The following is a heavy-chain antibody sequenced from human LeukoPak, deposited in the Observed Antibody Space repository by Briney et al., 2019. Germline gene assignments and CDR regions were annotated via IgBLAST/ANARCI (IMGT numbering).Heavy chain of an antibody. V-gene: IGHV1-46*03. CDR1: GYTFTSYY. CDR2: INPSGGST. CDR3: ARRGFGELYNTLFDY. Sequence: GASVKVSCKASGYTFTSYYMQWVRQAPGQGVEWMGIINPSGGSTSYAQKLQGRGTMTRDTSTSTVYMELSSLRSEDTAVYYCARRGFGELYNTLFDYWGQGTLVTVSS. D-gene: IGHD3-10*01. J-gene: IGHJ4*02.